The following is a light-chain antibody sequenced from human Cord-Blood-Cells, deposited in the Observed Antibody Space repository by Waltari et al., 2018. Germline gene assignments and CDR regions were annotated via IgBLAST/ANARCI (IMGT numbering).Light chain of an antibody. CDR3: QQYYSTLT. J-gene: IGKJ4*01. V-gene: IGKV4-1*01. Sequence: DIVMTQPPDSLAVSLGESATINCKSSQSVLYSSNNKNYLAWYQQKPGQPPKLLIYWASTRESGVPDRFSGSGSGTDFTLTISSLQAEDVAVYYCQQYYSTLTFGGGTKVEIK. CDR1: QSVLYSSNNKNY. CDR2: WAS.